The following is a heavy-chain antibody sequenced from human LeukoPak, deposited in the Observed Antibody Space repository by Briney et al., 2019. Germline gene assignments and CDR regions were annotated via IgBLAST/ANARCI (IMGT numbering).Heavy chain of an antibody. CDR1: GFTFSSYW. J-gene: IGHJ4*02. CDR2: ISGIGTGT. Sequence: PGGSLRLSCAASGFTFSSYWMSWVRQAPGKGLEWVSTISGIGTGTYYADSVKGRFTISRDNSKNTLYLQMSSLRAEDTAVYYCAKQYRSTWYPTFDSWGQGSLVTVSS. V-gene: IGHV3-23*01. CDR3: AKQYRSTWYPTFDS. D-gene: IGHD6-13*01.